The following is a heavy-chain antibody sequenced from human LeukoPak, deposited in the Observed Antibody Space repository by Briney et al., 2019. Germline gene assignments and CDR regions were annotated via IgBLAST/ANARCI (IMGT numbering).Heavy chain of an antibody. D-gene: IGHD5-18*01. Sequence: SETLSLTCTVSGYSISSGYYWGWIRQPPGKGLEWIGSIYYSGSTYYNPSLKSRVTISVDTSKNQFSLKLSSVTAADTAVYYCASSDTAMVMLYYYYYMDVWGKGTMVTVSS. CDR2: IYYSGST. CDR1: GYSISSGYY. J-gene: IGHJ6*03. V-gene: IGHV4-38-2*02. CDR3: ASSDTAMVMLYYYYYMDV.